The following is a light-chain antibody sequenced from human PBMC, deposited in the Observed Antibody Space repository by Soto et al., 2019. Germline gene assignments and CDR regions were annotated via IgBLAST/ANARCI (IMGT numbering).Light chain of an antibody. CDR1: QGIRNY. J-gene: IGKJ3*01. V-gene: IGKV1-27*01. CDR2: AAS. CDR3: QKYNSVPFT. Sequence: DIQMTQSPSSLSVSRRDRVTITCRASQGIRNYLAWYQKKPGKAPKLLIYAASTLQSAVPSRFSGSGSGTFFSLTIGSLQPDDVAPYYCQKYNSVPFTFGPGTTVDIK.